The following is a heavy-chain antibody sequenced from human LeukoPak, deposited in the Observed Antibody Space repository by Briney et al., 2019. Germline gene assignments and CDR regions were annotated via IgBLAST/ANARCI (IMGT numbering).Heavy chain of an antibody. CDR3: AKDIFCGSTSCLYDAFDI. J-gene: IGHJ3*02. CDR1: GFTFSSYA. V-gene: IGHV3-43*02. Sequence: PGGSLRLSCAASGFTFSSYAMSWVRQAPGKGLEWVSAISGDGGSTYYADSVKGRFTISRDNSKNSLYLQMNSLRTEDTALYYCAKDIFCGSTSCLYDAFDIWGQGTMATVSS. CDR2: ISGDGGST. D-gene: IGHD2-2*01.